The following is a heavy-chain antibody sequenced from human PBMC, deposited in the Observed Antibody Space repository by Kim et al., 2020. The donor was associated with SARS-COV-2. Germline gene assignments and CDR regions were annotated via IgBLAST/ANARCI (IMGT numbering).Heavy chain of an antibody. V-gene: IGHV7-4-1*02. CDR1: GYTFTSYA. Sequence: ASVKVSCNASGYTFTSYAMNWVRQAPGQVLEWMGWINTNTGNPTYAQGFTGRFVFSLDTSVSTAYLQISSLKAEDTAVYYCARDWYRERGPFYYYYYMDVWGKGTTVTVAS. CDR2: INTNTGNP. D-gene: IGHD3-10*01. J-gene: IGHJ6*03. CDR3: ARDWYRERGPFYYYYYMDV.